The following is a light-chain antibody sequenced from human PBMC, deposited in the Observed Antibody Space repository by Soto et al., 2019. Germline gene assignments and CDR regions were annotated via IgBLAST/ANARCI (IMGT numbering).Light chain of an antibody. CDR3: QSYDNSLSVYV. V-gene: IGLV1-40*01. CDR2: GTS. J-gene: IGLJ1*01. Sequence: QSVLTQPPSVSGAPGQRVTISCTGSSSNIGAHYDVHWYQQLPGTAPKLLIYGTSNRPSGVPDRFSGSKSGTSASLAITGLQAEDEADYYGQSYDNSLSVYVFGTGTKVTVL. CDR1: SSNIGAHYD.